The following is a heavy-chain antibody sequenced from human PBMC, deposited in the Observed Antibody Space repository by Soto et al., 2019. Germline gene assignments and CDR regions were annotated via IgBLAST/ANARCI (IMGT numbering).Heavy chain of an antibody. V-gene: IGHV1-69*08. J-gene: IGHJ5*01. Sequence: QVQLVQSGAEVKKPGSSVKLSCKASGGPFSSYHISWVRQAPGQGLEWVGRIIPILGRANNAQHFQGRVTITAYTSTHTAYMELSSLTSEDTAVYYCTKVGVTTSSNWFDAWGHGTLVIVAS. CDR3: TKVGVTTSSNWFDA. CDR2: IIPILGRA. D-gene: IGHD2-2*01. CDR1: GGPFSSYH.